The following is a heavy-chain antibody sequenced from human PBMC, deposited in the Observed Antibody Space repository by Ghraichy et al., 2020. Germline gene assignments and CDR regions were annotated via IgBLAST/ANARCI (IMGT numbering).Heavy chain of an antibody. V-gene: IGHV3-23*01. Sequence: LSLTCAASGFTFSSYAMSWVRQAPGKGLEWVSDISGSGGSTYYADSVKGRFTISRDNSKNTLYLQMNSLRAEDTAVYYCATTVTLGFDYYYYGMDVWGQGTTVTVSS. CDR1: GFTFSSYA. CDR3: ATTVTLGFDYYYYGMDV. CDR2: ISGSGGST. J-gene: IGHJ6*02. D-gene: IGHD4-17*01.